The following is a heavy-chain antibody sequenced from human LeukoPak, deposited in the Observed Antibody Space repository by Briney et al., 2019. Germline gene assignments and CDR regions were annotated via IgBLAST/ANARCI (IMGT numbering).Heavy chain of an antibody. V-gene: IGHV3-74*01. CDR3: AIGGTYGSGS. D-gene: IGHD3-10*01. CDR2: IDNDGSTT. CDR1: GFPFANTW. J-gene: IGHJ4*02. Sequence: GGSLRLSCAASGFPFANTWMHWARQAPGKGLVWVSLIDNDGSTTNYADSVKGRFTISRDNAKNTVYLQMNSLRAEDTAVYYRAIGGTYGSGSWGQGTLVTVSS.